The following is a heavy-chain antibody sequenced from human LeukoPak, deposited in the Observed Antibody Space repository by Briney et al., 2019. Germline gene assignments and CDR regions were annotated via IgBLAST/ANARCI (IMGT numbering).Heavy chain of an antibody. CDR1: GYTFTGYY. CDR3: ARDLRGHSGNGGFDY. D-gene: IGHD4-23*01. Sequence: ASVKVSCKASGYTFTGYYMHWVRQAPGQGLEWMGWINPNSGGTNYAQKFQGRVTMTRDTSTSTVYMELSSLRSEDTAVYYCARDLRGHSGNGGFDYWGQGTLVTVSS. J-gene: IGHJ4*02. V-gene: IGHV1-2*02. CDR2: INPNSGGT.